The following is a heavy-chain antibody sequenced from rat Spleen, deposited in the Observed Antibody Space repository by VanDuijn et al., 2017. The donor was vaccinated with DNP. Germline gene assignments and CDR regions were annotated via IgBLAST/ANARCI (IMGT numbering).Heavy chain of an antibody. CDR3: GRHWPNTAMDY. CDR1: GFTFSNYD. J-gene: IGHJ2*01. Sequence: EVQLVESGENLVQPGRSLKLSCEASGFTFSNYDMAWVRQAPKKGLEWVATIIYDGSRTYYRDSVKGRFTISRDNAINIQYLQMDSLRSEDTATYYCGRHWPNTAMDYWGRGVMVTVSS. CDR2: IIYDGSRT. V-gene: IGHV5S10*01. D-gene: IGHD4-1*01.